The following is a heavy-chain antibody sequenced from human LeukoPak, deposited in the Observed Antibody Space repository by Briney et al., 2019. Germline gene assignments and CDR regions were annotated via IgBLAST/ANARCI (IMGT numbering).Heavy chain of an antibody. CDR2: ISYDGSNK. Sequence: GGSLRLSCAASGFTFSSYAMHWVRQAPGKGLEWVAVISYDGSNKYYADSVKGRFTISRDNSKNTLYLQMNSLRAEDTAVYYCAKELSSWNAFDIWGQGTMVTVSS. V-gene: IGHV3-30-3*01. CDR1: GFTFSSYA. CDR3: AKELSSWNAFDI. D-gene: IGHD6-13*01. J-gene: IGHJ3*02.